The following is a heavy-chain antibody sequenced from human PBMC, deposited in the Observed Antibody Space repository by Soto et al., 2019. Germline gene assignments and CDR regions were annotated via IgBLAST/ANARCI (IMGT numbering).Heavy chain of an antibody. Sequence: LRLSCAASGFTFSSYWMSWVRQAPGRGLEWVGNIKEDGSEKYYVDSVNGRFTVSRDNAKNSLYLQMNSLRAEDTAVYYCARATGADKEDYWGQGTLVTVSS. D-gene: IGHD3-10*01. V-gene: IGHV3-7*04. J-gene: IGHJ4*02. CDR2: IKEDGSEK. CDR1: GFTFSSYW. CDR3: ARATGADKEDY.